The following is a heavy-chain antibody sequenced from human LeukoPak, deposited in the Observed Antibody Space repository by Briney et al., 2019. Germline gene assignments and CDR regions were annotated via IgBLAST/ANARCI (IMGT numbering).Heavy chain of an antibody. J-gene: IGHJ4*02. CDR2: ISYDATNK. CDR1: GFTFSNYA. D-gene: IGHD4-17*01. V-gene: IGHV3-30*18. Sequence: PGGSLRLSCAASGFTFSNYAMHWVRQAPGKGLEWVAVISYDATNKYYADSVKGRFTISRDNSKNTLYLQMNSLKTDDTAVYYCANYGDYQYFDYWGQGTPVTVSS. CDR3: ANYGDYQYFDY.